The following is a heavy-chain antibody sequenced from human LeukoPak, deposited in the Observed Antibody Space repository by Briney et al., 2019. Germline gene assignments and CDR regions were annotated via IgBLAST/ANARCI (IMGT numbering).Heavy chain of an antibody. J-gene: IGHJ4*02. Sequence: GESLKISCKGSGYSFTSYWISWVRQMPGKGLEWMGRIDPSDSYTNYSPSFQGHVTISADKSISTAYLQWSSLKASDTAMYYCARLAIGGAKGPHVDYWGQGTLVTVSS. V-gene: IGHV5-10-1*01. CDR2: IDPSDSYT. CDR1: GYSFTSYW. D-gene: IGHD1-26*01. CDR3: ARLAIGGAKGPHVDY.